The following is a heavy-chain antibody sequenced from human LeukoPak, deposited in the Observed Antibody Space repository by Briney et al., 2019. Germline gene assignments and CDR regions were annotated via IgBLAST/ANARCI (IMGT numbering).Heavy chain of an antibody. CDR1: GDSISSTTYY. CDR2: IYYTGST. J-gene: IGHJ5*02. V-gene: IGHV4-39*01. D-gene: IGHD6-6*01. Sequence: SETLSLTCTVSGDSISSTTYYWGWIRQPPGKGLEWIGSIYYTGSTYYNPSLKSRVTISVDTSKNQFSLKLSSVTAADTAVYYCARHGVSARHDWFDPWGQGTLVTVSS. CDR3: ARHGVSARHDWFDP.